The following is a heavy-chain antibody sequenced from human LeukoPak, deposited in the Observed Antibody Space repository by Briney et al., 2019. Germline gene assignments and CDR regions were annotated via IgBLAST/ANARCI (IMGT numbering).Heavy chain of an antibody. V-gene: IGHV3-48*04. Sequence: PGGSLRLSCAASGFSFSYYSMNWVRQAPEKRLEWVSYISRSSSAIYYADSVKGRFTISRDSAKNSLYLQMNSLRAEDTAVYHCAREGSYYFDYWGQGTLVTVSS. J-gene: IGHJ4*02. CDR3: AREGSYYFDY. CDR1: GFSFSYYS. D-gene: IGHD1-26*01. CDR2: ISRSSSAI.